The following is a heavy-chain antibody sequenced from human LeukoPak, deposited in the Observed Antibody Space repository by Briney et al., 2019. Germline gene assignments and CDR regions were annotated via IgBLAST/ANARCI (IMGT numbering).Heavy chain of an antibody. CDR2: ISWNSGSI. Sequence: PGRSLRLSCAASGFTFDDYAMHWVRQAPGKGLEWVSGISWNSGSIGYADSVKGRFTISRDNAKNSLYLQMNSLRAEDTALYYCAKEAGGSGSFDFWGQGTLVTVSS. V-gene: IGHV3-9*01. J-gene: IGHJ4*02. D-gene: IGHD3-10*01. CDR3: AKEAGGSGSFDF. CDR1: GFTFDDYA.